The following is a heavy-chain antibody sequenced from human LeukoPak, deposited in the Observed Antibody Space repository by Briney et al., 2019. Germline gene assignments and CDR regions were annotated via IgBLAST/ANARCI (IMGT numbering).Heavy chain of an antibody. V-gene: IGHV3-23*01. Sequence: GGSLRLSCSASGFIFGNFAMSWVRQAPGKGPEWVARLSGDGTITAYSDAVKGRFAISRDNFRETVYLQMNSLRAEDTGTYYYTTGDNSGLSYLAWFDCWGQGTMVAVSS. CDR1: GFIFGNFA. CDR2: LSGDGTIT. CDR3: TTGDNSGLSYLAWFDC. J-gene: IGHJ4*02. D-gene: IGHD3-22*01.